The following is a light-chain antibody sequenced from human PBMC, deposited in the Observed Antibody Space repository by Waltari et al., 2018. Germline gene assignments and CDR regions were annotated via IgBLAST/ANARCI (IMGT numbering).Light chain of an antibody. CDR2: KNS. V-gene: IGLV3-1*01. CDR1: QLGDKY. CDR3: QAWDTKV. J-gene: IGLJ2*01. Sequence: SYELTQPPSVSVSPGQTASLTCSGDQLGDKYVSWYQQKPGHSPVLVIYKNSKRPSRIPERFSGSNSGNTATLTISGTQAMDEADYYCQAWDTKVFGGGTKLTVL.